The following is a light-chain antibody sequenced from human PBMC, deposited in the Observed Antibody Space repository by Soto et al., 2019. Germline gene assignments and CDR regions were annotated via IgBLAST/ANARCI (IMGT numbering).Light chain of an antibody. V-gene: IGKV3-11*01. Sequence: EFVVTQSPYTLSFSPGETATLSCRASQSVSSSVAWYQHKPGQSPRLLIYGSSSRATGIPDRFSGSGSGTDFTLTISSLEPEDFAVYYCQQRSNWPPITFGQGTRLEIK. CDR2: GSS. CDR1: QSVSSS. CDR3: QQRSNWPPIT. J-gene: IGKJ5*01.